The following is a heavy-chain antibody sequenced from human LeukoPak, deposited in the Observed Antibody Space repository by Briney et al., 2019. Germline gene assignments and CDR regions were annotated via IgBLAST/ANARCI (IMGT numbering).Heavy chain of an antibody. D-gene: IGHD3-10*01. Sequence: KAPETLSLTCTVSGGSISNYYWNWIRQPPGKGLEWIGFIYSSGTTNYNPSLKSRLSFSIDTSKNQFSLKLTSMTAADTAVYYCARDSGTTGEVKFDPWGQGTLVTVSS. J-gene: IGHJ5*02. CDR2: IYSSGTT. V-gene: IGHV4-59*01. CDR3: ARDSGTTGEVKFDP. CDR1: GGSISNYY.